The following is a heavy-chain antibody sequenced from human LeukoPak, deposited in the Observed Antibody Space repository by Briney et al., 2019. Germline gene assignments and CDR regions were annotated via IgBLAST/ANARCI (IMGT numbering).Heavy chain of an antibody. D-gene: IGHD3-22*01. Sequence: GASVKVSCKASGGTFSSYAISWVRQAPGQGLEWMGRIIPILGIANYAQKFQGRVTITADKPTSTAYMELSSLRSEDTAVYYCAGSSGYYYDHDYWGQGTLVTVSS. CDR3: AGSSGYYYDHDY. V-gene: IGHV1-69*04. CDR1: GGTFSSYA. J-gene: IGHJ4*02. CDR2: IIPILGIA.